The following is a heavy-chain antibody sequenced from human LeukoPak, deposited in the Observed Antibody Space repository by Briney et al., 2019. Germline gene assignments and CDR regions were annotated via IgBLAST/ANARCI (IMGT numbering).Heavy chain of an antibody. Sequence: GASVKVSCKASGYTFTSYGISWVRQAPGQGLEWMGWISAYNGNTNYAQKLQGRVTMTTDTSTSTAYMELRSLRSDDTAVYYCARDYHYDSSGYVLDYMDVWGKGTTVTISS. J-gene: IGHJ6*03. CDR1: GYTFTSYG. D-gene: IGHD3-22*01. V-gene: IGHV1-18*01. CDR3: ARDYHYDSSGYVLDYMDV. CDR2: ISAYNGNT.